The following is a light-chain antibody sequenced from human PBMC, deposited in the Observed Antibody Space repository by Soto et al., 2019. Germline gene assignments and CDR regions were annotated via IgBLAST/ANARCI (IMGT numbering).Light chain of an antibody. CDR2: DNN. J-gene: IGLJ3*02. Sequence: QSVLTQPPSVSAAPGQRVTISCSGSSSNIENNYVSWYQQLPGTAPRLLISDNNYRPSGIPDRFSASKSGTSATLGITGLQTGDEADYYCGTWDSSLNAEVFGGGTKLTVL. CDR1: SSNIENNY. V-gene: IGLV1-51*01. CDR3: GTWDSSLNAEV.